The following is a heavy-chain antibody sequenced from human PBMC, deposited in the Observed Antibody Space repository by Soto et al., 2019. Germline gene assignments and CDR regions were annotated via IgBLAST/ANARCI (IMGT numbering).Heavy chain of an antibody. CDR3: AHTLRGVVVIMNDWYFDL. J-gene: IGHJ2*01. D-gene: IGHD3-22*01. CDR2: IYWNDDK. V-gene: IGHV2-5*01. Sequence: QITLKESGPTLVKPTQTLTLTCTFSGFSLSTSGVGVGWLRQPPGKALEWLALIYWNDDKRYSPSLKSRLTITKDTSKNQVVLTMTNMDPVDTATYYCAHTLRGVVVIMNDWYFDLWGRGTLVTVSS. CDR1: GFSLSTSGVG.